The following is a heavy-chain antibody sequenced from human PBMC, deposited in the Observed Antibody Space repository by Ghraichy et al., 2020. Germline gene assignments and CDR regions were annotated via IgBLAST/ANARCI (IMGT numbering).Heavy chain of an antibody. CDR1: GGSISSSSYY. CDR2: IYYSGST. CDR3: ARHTTRLITMTI. Sequence: SETLSLTCTVSGGSISSSSYYWGWIRQPPGKGLEWIGSIYYSGSTYYNPSLKSRVTISVDTSKNQFSLKLSSVTAADTAVYYCARHTTRLITMTIWGQGTMVTVSS. V-gene: IGHV4-39*01. J-gene: IGHJ3*02. D-gene: IGHD3-3*01.